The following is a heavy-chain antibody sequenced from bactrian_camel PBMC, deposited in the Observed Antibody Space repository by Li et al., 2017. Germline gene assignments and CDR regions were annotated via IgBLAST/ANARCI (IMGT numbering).Heavy chain of an antibody. CDR1: GFTFSTYY. J-gene: IGHJ4*01. Sequence: VQLVESGGGLVQPRGSLRLSCVASGFTFSTYYMTWVRQAPGKERELVATMRGDGTTSYTDPVRGRFTISKDDAKSTLYLQMNDLKSDDTAMYYCAIGLFADFGLGRGTQVTVS. CDR2: MRGDGTT. V-gene: IGHV3S67*01. D-gene: IGHD5*01.